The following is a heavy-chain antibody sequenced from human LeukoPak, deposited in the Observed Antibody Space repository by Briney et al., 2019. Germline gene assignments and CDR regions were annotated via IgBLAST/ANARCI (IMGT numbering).Heavy chain of an antibody. CDR2: IKSDGSET. CDR3: ARVRMGDDFNPFDY. J-gene: IGHJ4*02. V-gene: IGHV3-74*01. D-gene: IGHD3-16*01. Sequence: AGGSLRLSCAASGFTFSSFWIYWVRHAPGKGLVWVSRIKSDGSETLYADSVKGRFTISRDNAKNTLYLQMNSLRAEDTAVYYCARVRMGDDFNPFDYWGQGTLVTVSS. CDR1: GFTFSSFW.